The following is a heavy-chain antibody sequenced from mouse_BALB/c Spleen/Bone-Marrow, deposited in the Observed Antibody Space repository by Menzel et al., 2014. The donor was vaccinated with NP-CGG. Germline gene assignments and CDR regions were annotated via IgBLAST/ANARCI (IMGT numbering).Heavy chain of an antibody. CDR1: GYTFTNYW. V-gene: IGHV1-69*02. J-gene: IGHJ2*02. CDR2: IEPSDSYT. Sequence: QVQLQQSGAEVVKPGASVKASCKASGYTFTNYWMQWVKQRPGQGLEWIGEIEPSDSYTNYNQDFKGTATLTVDKSSSTAYMQLSSLTSEDSAVYSCARGRTTVVSDYWGQTTSLTVSS. D-gene: IGHD1-1*01. CDR3: ARGRTTVVSDY.